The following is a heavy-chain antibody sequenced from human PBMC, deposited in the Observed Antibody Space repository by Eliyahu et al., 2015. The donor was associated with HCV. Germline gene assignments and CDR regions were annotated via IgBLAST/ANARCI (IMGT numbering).Heavy chain of an antibody. CDR3: ARGSGSYHHDAFDI. V-gene: IGHV3-33*01. J-gene: IGHJ3*02. D-gene: IGHD1-26*01. CDR1: GFTFSNYV. CDR2: IWYDGSNK. Sequence: QVQLVESGGGVVQPGRSLRLSCAAXGFTFSNYVMHWVRQAPGKGLGWVAVIWYDGSNKYYVDSVKGRFTISRDNSKNTLYLQMNSLRAEDTAVYYCARGSGSYHHDAFDIWGQGTMVTVSS.